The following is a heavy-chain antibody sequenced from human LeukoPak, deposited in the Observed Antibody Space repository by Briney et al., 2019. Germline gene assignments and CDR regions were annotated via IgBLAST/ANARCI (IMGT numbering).Heavy chain of an antibody. D-gene: IGHD3-9*01. CDR3: ARDHDWDYTDV. Sequence: GGSLRLSCAASGFTFSSYWMSWVRQAPGKGLEWVANIKQDGSERYYVDSVKGRFTISRDNAKNSLYLQMNSLRAEDTAVYFCARDHDWDYTDVWGKGTTVTVSS. J-gene: IGHJ6*03. CDR2: IKQDGSER. CDR1: GFTFSSYW. V-gene: IGHV3-7*01.